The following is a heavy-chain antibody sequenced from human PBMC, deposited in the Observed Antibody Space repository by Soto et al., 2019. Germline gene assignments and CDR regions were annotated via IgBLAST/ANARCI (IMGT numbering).Heavy chain of an antibody. J-gene: IGHJ6*03. V-gene: IGHV3-48*01. CDR3: APMYEGYYYYYMDV. D-gene: IGHD2-8*01. CDR1: GFTFSSYS. CDR2: ISSSSSTI. Sequence: GGSLRLSCAASGFTFSSYSMNWVRQAPGKGLEWVSYISSSSSTIYYADSVKGRFTISRDNAKNSLYLQMNSLRAEDTAVYYCAPMYEGYYYYYMDVWGKGTTVTVSS.